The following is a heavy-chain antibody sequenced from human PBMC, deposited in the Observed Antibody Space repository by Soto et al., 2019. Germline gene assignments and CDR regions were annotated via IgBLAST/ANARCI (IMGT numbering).Heavy chain of an antibody. J-gene: IGHJ4*02. V-gene: IGHV3-15*01. CDR2: IKSRADGGTA. Sequence: ESGGGLVKPGGSLRLSCAASGFTFSNAWMSWVRQAPGKGLEWVGRIKSRADGGTADHAAPVKGRFAISRDDSKNTLYLQMNSLKTEDTAVYYCATLGGNLGAFDYWGQGTLVTVSS. CDR1: GFTFSNAW. CDR3: ATLGGNLGAFDY. D-gene: IGHD3-16*01.